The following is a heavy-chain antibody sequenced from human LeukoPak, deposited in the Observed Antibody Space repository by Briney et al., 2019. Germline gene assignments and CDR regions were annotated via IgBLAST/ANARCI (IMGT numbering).Heavy chain of an antibody. V-gene: IGHV3-23*01. J-gene: IGHJ4*02. CDR3: AKDIYDSSGFDY. Sequence: PGGSLRLSCAGSGFTFSSYAMSWVRQAPGKGLEWVSAISGSGGGTYYADSVKGRFTISRDNSKNTLYLQMNSLRAEDTAVYYCAKDIYDSSGFDYWGQGTLVTVSS. CDR2: ISGSGGGT. CDR1: GFTFSSYA. D-gene: IGHD3-22*01.